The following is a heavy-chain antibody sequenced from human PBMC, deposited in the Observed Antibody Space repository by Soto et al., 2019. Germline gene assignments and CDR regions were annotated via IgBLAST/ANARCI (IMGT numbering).Heavy chain of an antibody. D-gene: IGHD3-3*01. CDR2: INPVDSDT. CDR1: GYSFTSFW. CDR3: ARGFFRSPSTPNFDY. Sequence: PGESLKISCQGFGYSFTSFWIGWVRQMPGKGLEWMGIINPVDSDTRYSPSFQGQVTISVDKSITTAYLQWSSLKASDTAMYYCARGFFRSPSTPNFDYWGLRTPVTGSS. J-gene: IGHJ4*02. V-gene: IGHV5-51*01.